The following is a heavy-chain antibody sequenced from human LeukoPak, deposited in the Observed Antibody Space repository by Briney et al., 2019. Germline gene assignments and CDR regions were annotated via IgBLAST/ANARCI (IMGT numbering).Heavy chain of an antibody. CDR3: ATDLQQRSYDYVWGSSRLAFDI. Sequence: SVKVSCKVSGCTLTELSMHWVRQAPGKGRERMGGFDPEDGETNSAQKFQGRVTITEDTSTDTAYVELSSLRSEDTAVYYCATDLQQRSYDYVWGSSRLAFDIWGQGTMVTVSS. CDR2: FDPEDGET. V-gene: IGHV1-24*01. J-gene: IGHJ3*02. D-gene: IGHD3-16*01. CDR1: GCTLTELS.